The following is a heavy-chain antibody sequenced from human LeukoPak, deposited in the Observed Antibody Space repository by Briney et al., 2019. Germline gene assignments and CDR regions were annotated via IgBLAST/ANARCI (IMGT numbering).Heavy chain of an antibody. D-gene: IGHD2-2*01. CDR3: ARDIAHQILVVPADAFDI. Sequence: ASVKVSCKASGYTFTNYDINWVRQAPGQGLEWMGWINPNSGGTNYAQKFQGRVTMTRDTSISTAYMELSRLRSDDTAVYYCARDIAHQILVVPADAFDIWGQGTMVTVSS. CDR1: GYTFTNYD. V-gene: IGHV1-2*02. J-gene: IGHJ3*02. CDR2: INPNSGGT.